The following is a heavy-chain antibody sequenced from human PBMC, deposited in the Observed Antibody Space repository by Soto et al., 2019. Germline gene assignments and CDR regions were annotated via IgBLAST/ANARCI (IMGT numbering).Heavy chain of an antibody. J-gene: IGHJ4*02. D-gene: IGHD3-9*01. CDR3: AKERVRDFDG. V-gene: IGHV3-9*01. CDR1: GFTFDDHA. Sequence: VQLVESGGGLVRPGGSLRLSCAASGFTFDDHAMHWVRQAPGKGLEWISAITWNSVALDYAASVKGRFTISRDNAKNSLYLQMDHLRPEDTALYYCAKERVRDFDGWGQGTLVTVSS. CDR2: ITWNSVAL.